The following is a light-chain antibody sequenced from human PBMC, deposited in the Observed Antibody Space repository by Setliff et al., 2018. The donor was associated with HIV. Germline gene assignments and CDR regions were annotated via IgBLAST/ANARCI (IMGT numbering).Light chain of an antibody. J-gene: IGLJ1*01. Sequence: QSALTQPASVSGSPGQSISISCTGTSSDIGRYNLVSWYQQYPGKAPKLMIYQANKRPSGVSNRFSGSKSGNTASLTISGLQAEDEADYYCCSNTGSNTYVFGSGTKV. CDR3: CSNTGSNTYV. V-gene: IGLV2-23*01. CDR2: QAN. CDR1: SSDIGRYNL.